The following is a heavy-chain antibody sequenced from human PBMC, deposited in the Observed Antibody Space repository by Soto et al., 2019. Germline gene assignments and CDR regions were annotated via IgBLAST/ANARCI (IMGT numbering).Heavy chain of an antibody. Sequence: QVTLKESGPVLVKPTEPLTLTCTVSGFSLNNGRLGVSWIRQPPGKALEWLGHIFSCDQKNYSPSLNNRLTSSEDTTKSQVVLTIINRDPVDKPTYYCARIPKDRNYSDWYYCDFWGLGTLVTVSS. V-gene: IGHV2-26*01. CDR2: IFSCDQK. D-gene: IGHD3-9*01. CDR1: GFSLNNGRLG. CDR3: ARIPKDRNYSDWYYCDF. J-gene: IGHJ4*02.